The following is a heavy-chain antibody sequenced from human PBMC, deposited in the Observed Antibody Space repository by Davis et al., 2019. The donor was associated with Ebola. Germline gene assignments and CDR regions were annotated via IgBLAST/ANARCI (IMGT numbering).Heavy chain of an antibody. CDR2: IYHNGST. J-gene: IGHJ5*02. Sequence: GSLRLSCAVSGGSISTSNWWSWVRQPPGKGLEWIGEIYHNGSTNYNPSLKSRVTISVDTSKNQFSLKLSSVTAADTAVYYCARVYDYIWGSYRPKFDPWGQGTLVTVSS. CDR1: GGSISTSNW. V-gene: IGHV4-4*02. CDR3: ARVYDYIWGSYRPKFDP. D-gene: IGHD3-16*02.